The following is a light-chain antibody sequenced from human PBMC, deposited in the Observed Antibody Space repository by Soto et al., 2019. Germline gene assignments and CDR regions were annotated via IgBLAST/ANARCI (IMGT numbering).Light chain of an antibody. J-gene: IGKJ1*01. CDR2: NAD. V-gene: IGKV1-5*01. Sequence: DIQMTQSPSTLSASVGDRVTITCRASQDINRWLAWYQQKPEKAPKILIYNADTLESGVPSRFSGSGYGTEFILTISSLQPDDFATYYCQQFSLYWAFXQGTKVDI. CDR1: QDINRW. CDR3: QQFSLYWA.